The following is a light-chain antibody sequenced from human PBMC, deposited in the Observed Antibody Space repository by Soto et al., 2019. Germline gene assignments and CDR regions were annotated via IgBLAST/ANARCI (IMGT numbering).Light chain of an antibody. V-gene: IGKV3-11*01. J-gene: IGKJ4*01. CDR1: QSVSSY. CDR3: QQRSNWPSLA. CDR2: DAS. Sequence: EIVLTQSPATLSLSPGERATLSCRASQSVSSYLAWYQQNLGQAPRLLIYDASNRTTGIPARCSGSGSGTDLTVAISSLEPEDFAVYYCQQRSNWPSLAFGGGTKVEIK.